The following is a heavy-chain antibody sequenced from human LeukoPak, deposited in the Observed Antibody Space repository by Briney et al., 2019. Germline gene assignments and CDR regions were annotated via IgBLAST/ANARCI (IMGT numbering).Heavy chain of an antibody. J-gene: IGHJ4*02. V-gene: IGHV3-7*01. CDR3: ARVRGTTVTLSGYYFDY. CDR1: GFTFSSYW. CDR2: IKQDGSEK. Sequence: GGSLRFSCAASGFTFSSYWMSWVRQAPGNGLEWVANIKQDGSEKYYVDSVKGRFTISRDNAKNSLYLQMNSLRAEDTAVYYCARVRGTTVTLSGYYFDYWGQGTLVTVSS. D-gene: IGHD4-17*01.